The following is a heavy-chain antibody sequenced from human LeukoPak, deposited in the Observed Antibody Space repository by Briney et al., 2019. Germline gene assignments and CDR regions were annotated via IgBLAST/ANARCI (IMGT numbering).Heavy chain of an antibody. CDR2: IYTSGST. Sequence: PSETLSLTCTVSGGSISSGGYSWSWIRQPAGKGLEWIGRIYTSGSTNYNPSLKSRVTISADTSKNQLSLKLTSVTAADTAVYYCARGDREYDILTGYYPLNWFDPWGQGTLVIVSS. CDR3: ARGDREYDILTGYYPLNWFDP. J-gene: IGHJ5*02. CDR1: GGSISSGGYS. V-gene: IGHV4-61*02. D-gene: IGHD3-9*01.